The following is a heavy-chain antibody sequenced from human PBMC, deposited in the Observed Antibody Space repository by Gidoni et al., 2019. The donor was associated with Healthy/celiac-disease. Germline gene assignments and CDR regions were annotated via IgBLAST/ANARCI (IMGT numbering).Heavy chain of an antibody. CDR3: ARLRGYSYGYFDY. CDR2: INHSGST. J-gene: IGHJ4*02. D-gene: IGHD5-18*01. V-gene: IGHV4-34*01. CDR1: GGSFSGYY. Sequence: QVQLQQWGAGLLTPSETLSLTCAVYGGSFSGYYWRWIRQPPGKGLEWIGEINHSGSTNYNPSLKSRVTISVDTSKNQFSLKLSSVTAADTAVYYCARLRGYSYGYFDYWGQGTLVTVSS.